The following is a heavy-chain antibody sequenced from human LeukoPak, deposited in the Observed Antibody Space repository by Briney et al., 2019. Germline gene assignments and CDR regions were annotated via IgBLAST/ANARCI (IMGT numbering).Heavy chain of an antibody. CDR1: GFTFSSYA. J-gene: IGHJ4*02. V-gene: IGHV3-30*04. CDR2: ISYDGSNK. Sequence: GGSLRLSCAASGFTFSSYAMHWVRQAPGKGLEWVAVISYDGSNKYYADSVKGRFTISRDNSKNTLYLQMNSLRAEDTAVYYCVRHRSASDYWGQGTLVTVSS. CDR3: VRHRSASDY. D-gene: IGHD3-10*01.